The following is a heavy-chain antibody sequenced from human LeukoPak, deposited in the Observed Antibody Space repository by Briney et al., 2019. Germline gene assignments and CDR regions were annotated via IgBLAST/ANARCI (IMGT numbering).Heavy chain of an antibody. J-gene: IGHJ4*02. CDR1: GGSISSSSYY. V-gene: IGHV4-39*07. D-gene: IGHD2-2*02. CDR3: ARDRGAIRY. CDR2: IYYSGST. Sequence: SETLSLTCTVSGGSISSSSYYWDWIRQPPGKGLEWIGNIYYSGSTYYNPSLKSRVTISVDTSKNQFSLKLSSVSAADTAVYYCARDRGAIRYWGQGTLVTVSS.